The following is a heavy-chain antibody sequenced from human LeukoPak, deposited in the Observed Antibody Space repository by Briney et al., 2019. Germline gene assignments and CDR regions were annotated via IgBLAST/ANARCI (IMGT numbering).Heavy chain of an antibody. CDR1: GYTFTSYY. CDR3: SRPPPLSCRSTSCHPNQFDAFYI. CDR2: INPSGGST. D-gene: IGHD2-2*01. J-gene: IGHJ3*02. V-gene: IGHV1-46*01. Sequence: ASVKVSCKASGYTFTSYYMHWVRQAPGQGLEWMGIINPSGGSTSYAQKFQGRVNMTRDMSTSTVYMELSSLRSEDTAVYYCSRPPPLSCRSTSCHPNQFDAFYIWGQGTMVTVSS.